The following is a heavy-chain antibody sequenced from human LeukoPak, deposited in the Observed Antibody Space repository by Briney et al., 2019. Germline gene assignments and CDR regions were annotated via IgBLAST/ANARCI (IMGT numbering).Heavy chain of an antibody. J-gene: IGHJ4*02. V-gene: IGHV3-21*01. Sequence: GGSLRLSCAASGFTFSSYSMNWVRQAPGKGLEWVSSISSSSSYIYYADSVKGRFTISRDNSKNSLYLQMNSLRAEDTAVYYCARDISPPPYFDYWGQGTLVTVSS. CDR1: GFTFSSYS. CDR3: ARDISPPPYFDY. CDR2: ISSSSSYI.